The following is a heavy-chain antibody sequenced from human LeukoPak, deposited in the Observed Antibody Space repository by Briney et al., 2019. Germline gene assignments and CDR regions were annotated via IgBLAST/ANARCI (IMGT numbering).Heavy chain of an antibody. J-gene: IGHJ4*02. Sequence: GSLRLSCAASGFTFSSYDMHWVRQATGKGLEWVSAIGTAGDTYYPGSVKGRFTISRENAKNSLYLQMNSLRAEDTAVYYCARASYGSGLFDYWGRGTLVTVSS. CDR3: ARASYGSGLFDY. CDR2: IGTAGDT. V-gene: IGHV3-13*01. CDR1: GFTFSSYD. D-gene: IGHD3-10*01.